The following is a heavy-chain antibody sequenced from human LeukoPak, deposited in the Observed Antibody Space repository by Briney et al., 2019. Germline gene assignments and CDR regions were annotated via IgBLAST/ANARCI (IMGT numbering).Heavy chain of an antibody. D-gene: IGHD2-2*01. CDR2: ISYDGSNK. J-gene: IGHJ4*02. V-gene: IGHV3-30-3*01. Sequence: PGGSLRLSCAASGFTFSSYAIHWVRQAPGKGLEWVAVISYDGSNKYYADSVKGRFTISRDNSKNTVYLQMNGLKAEDTAVYYCARDDCSTTPCYAYWGQGTLVTVSS. CDR1: GFTFSSYA. CDR3: ARDDCSTTPCYAY.